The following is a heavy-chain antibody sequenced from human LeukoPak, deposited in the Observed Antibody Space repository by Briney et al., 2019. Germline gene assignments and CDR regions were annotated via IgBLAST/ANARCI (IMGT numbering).Heavy chain of an antibody. V-gene: IGHV4-39*07. CDR1: GGSISSSSYY. CDR2: IYYSGST. CDR3: ASEGQWLVQGRFDP. D-gene: IGHD6-19*01. J-gene: IGHJ5*02. Sequence: PSETLSLTCTVSGGSISSSSYYWGWLRQPPGKGLEWIVSIYYSGSTYYNPSLKSRVTISVDTSKNQFSLKLSSVTAADTAVYYCASEGQWLVQGRFDPWGQGTLVTVSS.